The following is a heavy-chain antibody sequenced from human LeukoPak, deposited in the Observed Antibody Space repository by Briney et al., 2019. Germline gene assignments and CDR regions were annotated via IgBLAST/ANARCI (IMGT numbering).Heavy chain of an antibody. V-gene: IGHV3-21*01. J-gene: IGHJ4*02. CDR2: ISGRSSHV. D-gene: IGHD3-16*01. CDR1: GFSFSGYN. Sequence: GGSLRLSCAASGFSFSGYNMNWVRQAPGKGLEGISSISGRSSHVYYGDSVKGRFSISRDNAMNSVFLQMNSLGVEDTALYFCGRAFPPLRTASAGDLWGQGTLVTVSS. CDR3: GRAFPPLRTASAGDL.